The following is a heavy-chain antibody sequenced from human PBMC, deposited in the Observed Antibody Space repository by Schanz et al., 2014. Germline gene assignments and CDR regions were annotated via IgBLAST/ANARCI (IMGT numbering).Heavy chain of an antibody. CDR1: GYTFTGYY. Sequence: QVLLVQSGAEVKQPGASVKVSCKASGYTFTGYYIHWVRQAPGQGFEWMGWINPLSGATDYAPTVQGRVSMTRDTSISTAYMEVTRLVSSDTAVYYCARRGPNCSNNACYHGWFDSWGQGTLVTVSS. CDR3: ARRGPNCSNNACYHGWFDS. D-gene: IGHD4-4*01. J-gene: IGHJ5*01. V-gene: IGHV1-2*02. CDR2: INPLSGAT.